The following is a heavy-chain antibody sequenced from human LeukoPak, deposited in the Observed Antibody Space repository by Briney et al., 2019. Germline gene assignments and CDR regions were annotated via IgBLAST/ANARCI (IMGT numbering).Heavy chain of an antibody. CDR2: ISAYNGNT. CDR3: ARAYYYGSGSYSFSWFDP. V-gene: IGHV1-18*01. J-gene: IGHJ5*02. Sequence: ASVKVSCKASGYTFTSYGISWVRQAPGQGLEWMGWISAYNGNTNYAQKLQGRVTMTTDTSTSTAYMELRSLRSDDTAVYYCARAYYYGSGSYSFSWFDPWGQGTLVTVSS. CDR1: GYTFTSYG. D-gene: IGHD3-10*01.